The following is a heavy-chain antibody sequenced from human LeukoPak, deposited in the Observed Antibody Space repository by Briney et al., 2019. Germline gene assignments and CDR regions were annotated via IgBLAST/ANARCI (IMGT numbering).Heavy chain of an antibody. V-gene: IGHV3-11*01. Sequence: GGSLRLSCAASGFTFSDYYMSWIRQAPGKGLEWISYISSSGSTIYYADSVKGRFTISRDNSKNTLYLQMNSLRAEDTAVYYCATPPKGATIFGVSYYMDVWGKGTTVTVSS. CDR1: GFTFSDYY. J-gene: IGHJ6*03. CDR2: ISSSGSTI. CDR3: ATPPKGATIFGVSYYMDV. D-gene: IGHD3-3*01.